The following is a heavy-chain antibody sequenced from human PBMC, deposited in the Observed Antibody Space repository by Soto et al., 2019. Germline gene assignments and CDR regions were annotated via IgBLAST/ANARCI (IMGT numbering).Heavy chain of an antibody. Sequence: ASVKVSCKASGYTFTSYAMHWVRQAPGQRLEWMGWINAGNGNTKYSQKFQGRVTITRDTSASTAYMELSSLRSEDTAVYYCARNVIAAAGTVFGYWGQGTLVTVSS. J-gene: IGHJ4*02. CDR1: GYTFTSYA. V-gene: IGHV1-3*01. CDR3: ARNVIAAAGTVFGY. D-gene: IGHD6-13*01. CDR2: INAGNGNT.